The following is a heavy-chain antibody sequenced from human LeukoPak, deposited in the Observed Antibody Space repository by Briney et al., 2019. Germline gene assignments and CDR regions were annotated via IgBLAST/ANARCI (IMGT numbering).Heavy chain of an antibody. V-gene: IGHV4-59*12. Sequence: SETLSLTCTVSGGSISSYYWSWIRQPPGKGLEWIGYIYYSGSTNYNPSLKSRVTISVDTSKNQFSLKLSSVTAADTAVYYCARGPHMTTVTTRNFDYWGQGTLVTVSS. D-gene: IGHD4-17*01. CDR1: GGSISSYY. J-gene: IGHJ4*02. CDR3: ARGPHMTTVTTRNFDY. CDR2: IYYSGST.